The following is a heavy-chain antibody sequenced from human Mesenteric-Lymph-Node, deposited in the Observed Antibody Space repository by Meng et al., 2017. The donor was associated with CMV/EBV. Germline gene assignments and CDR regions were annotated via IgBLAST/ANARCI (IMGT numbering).Heavy chain of an antibody. CDR3: ARAKSGYGDY. J-gene: IGHJ4*02. CDR1: GFTFSSYA. CDR2: INSDGSST. V-gene: IGHV3-74*01. Sequence: LSCAASGFTFSSYAMSWVRQAPGKGLVWVSRINSDGSSTSYADSVKGRFTISRDNAKNTLYLQMDSLRAEDTAVYYCARAKSGYGDYWGQGTLVTVSS. D-gene: IGHD5-18*01.